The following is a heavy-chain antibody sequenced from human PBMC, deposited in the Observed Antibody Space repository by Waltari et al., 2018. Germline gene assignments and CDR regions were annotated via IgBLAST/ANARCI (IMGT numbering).Heavy chain of an antibody. Sequence: QLHLQESGPGLVKPSETLSLTCSVSGGSITSNRHYWGWIRQPPGKGPEWTGTISYSGATYNSPSLKRRVTISVDTSKNQYSLKLTSVTAADTAVYYCATYIGASIGTAAFDVWGQGTMVTVSS. V-gene: IGHV4-39*01. J-gene: IGHJ3*01. CDR2: ISYSGAT. CDR1: GGSITSNRHY. D-gene: IGHD5-12*01. CDR3: ATYIGASIGTAAFDV.